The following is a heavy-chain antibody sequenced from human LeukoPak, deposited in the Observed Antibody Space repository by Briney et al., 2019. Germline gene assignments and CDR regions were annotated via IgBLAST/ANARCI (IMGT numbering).Heavy chain of an antibody. CDR2: IYYSGST. J-gene: IGHJ6*02. V-gene: IGHV4-59*01. Sequence: SETLSLTCTVSGGSISSYYWSWIRQPPGKGLEWIGYIYYSGSTNYNPSLKSRVTISVDTSKNQFSLKLSSVTAADTAVYYCAKDYAALSYYGMDVWGQGTTVTVSS. CDR3: AKDYAALSYYGMDV. CDR1: GGSISSYY. D-gene: IGHD3-16*01.